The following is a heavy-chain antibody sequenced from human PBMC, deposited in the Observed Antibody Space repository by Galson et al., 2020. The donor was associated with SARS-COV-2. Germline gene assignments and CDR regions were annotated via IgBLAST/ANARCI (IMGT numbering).Heavy chain of an antibody. D-gene: IGHD4-4*01. CDR1: GGSITSHY. CDR2: IYDSANS. V-gene: IGHV4-59*08. CDR3: VRHADGNDYSYFDY. J-gene: IGHJ4*02. Sequence: SETLSLTCAVSGGSITSHYWSWIRQPPGKGLEWIAFIYDSANSNQNPSLKSRVTISMDTSRSQISLEATSVTAADTAVYYCVRHADGNDYSYFDYWGQGALVTVSS.